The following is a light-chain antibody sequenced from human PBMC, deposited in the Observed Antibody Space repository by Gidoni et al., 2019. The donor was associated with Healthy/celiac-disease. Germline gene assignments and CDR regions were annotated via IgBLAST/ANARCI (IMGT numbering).Light chain of an antibody. Sequence: DIQMTQSPSSLSASVGDRVTITCRASQSISSYLNWYQQKPGKAPKLPIYAASSLQSGVPSRFSGSGSGTDFTLTISSLQPEDFATYYCQQSYSTLLTFGQGTKVEIK. J-gene: IGKJ1*01. CDR2: AAS. CDR3: QQSYSTLLT. CDR1: QSISSY. V-gene: IGKV1-39*01.